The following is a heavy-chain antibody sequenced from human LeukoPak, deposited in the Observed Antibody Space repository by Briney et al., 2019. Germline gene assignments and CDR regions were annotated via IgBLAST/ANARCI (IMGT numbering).Heavy chain of an antibody. J-gene: IGHJ4*02. Sequence: SETLSLTCAVYGGSFSGYYWSWIRQPPGKGLEWIGEINHSGSTNYNPSLKSRVTISVDTSKNQFSLKLSSVTAADTAVYYCARDQYDSSGYFLGNDYWGQGILVTDSS. D-gene: IGHD3-22*01. CDR1: GGSFSGYY. CDR3: ARDQYDSSGYFLGNDY. CDR2: INHSGST. V-gene: IGHV4-34*01.